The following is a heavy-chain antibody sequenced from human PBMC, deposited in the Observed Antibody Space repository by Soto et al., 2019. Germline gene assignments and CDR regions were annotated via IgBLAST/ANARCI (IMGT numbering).Heavy chain of an antibody. D-gene: IGHD2-2*01. V-gene: IGHV3-48*01. J-gene: IGHJ6*03. CDR1: GFTFSSYS. CDR2: ISSSSSTI. CDR3: ARGARYQLLSYYYYYMDV. Sequence: SLRLSCAASGFTFSSYSMNWVRQAPGKGLEWVSYISSSSSTIYYADSVKGRFTISRDNAKNSLYLQMNSLRAEDTAVYYCARGARYQLLSYYYYYMDVWGKGTTVTVSS.